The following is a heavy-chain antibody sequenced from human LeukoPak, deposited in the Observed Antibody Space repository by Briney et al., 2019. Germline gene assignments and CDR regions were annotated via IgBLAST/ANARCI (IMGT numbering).Heavy chain of an antibody. CDR3: ARVDYDSSGYSPRGAFDI. D-gene: IGHD3-22*01. V-gene: IGHV4-59*01. CDR2: IYYSGST. CDR1: GGSISNKY. J-gene: IGHJ3*02. Sequence: SETLSLTCTVSGGSISNKYWSWIRQPPGKGLEWIGYIYYSGSTNYNPSLKSRVTISVDTSKNQFSLKLSSVTAADTAVYYCARVDYDSSGYSPRGAFDIWGQGTMVTVSS.